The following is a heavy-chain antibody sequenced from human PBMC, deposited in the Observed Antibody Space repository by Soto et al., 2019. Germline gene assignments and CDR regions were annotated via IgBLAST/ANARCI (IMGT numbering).Heavy chain of an antibody. CDR3: VRFSILVSGRGRGAFFDS. D-gene: IGHD6-19*01. J-gene: IGHJ4*02. Sequence: GSLSLSCAASGFTFSNYWMSWVRPVPGKGLAWVSNIKEDGSEKYYVDSVKGRFTISRDNAKNSVHLQMNSLRDEDTAVYYCVRFSILVSGRGRGAFFDSWGQGTPVTVSS. CDR1: GFTFSNYW. V-gene: IGHV3-7*03. CDR2: IKEDGSEK.